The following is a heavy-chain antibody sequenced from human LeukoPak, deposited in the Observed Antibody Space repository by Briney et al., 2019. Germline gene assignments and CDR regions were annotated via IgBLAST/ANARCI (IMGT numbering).Heavy chain of an antibody. CDR3: ARSVQITIFGVDEDAFDI. D-gene: IGHD3-3*01. Sequence: GGSLRLSCAASGFTLSSNYMSWVRQAPGKGLEWGGRIKSKTDGGTTDYAAPVKGRFTISRDDSKNTLYLQMNSLKTEDTAVYYCARSVQITIFGVDEDAFDIWGQGTMVTVSS. CDR2: IKSKTDGGTT. J-gene: IGHJ3*02. V-gene: IGHV3-15*01. CDR1: GFTLSSNY.